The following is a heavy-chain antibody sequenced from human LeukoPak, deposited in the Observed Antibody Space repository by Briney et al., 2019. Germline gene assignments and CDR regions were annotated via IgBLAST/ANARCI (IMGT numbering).Heavy chain of an antibody. CDR2: IYYSGST. D-gene: IGHD3-16*01. Sequence: SETLSLTCTVSGGSISSSSYYWGWIRQPPGKGLEWIGSIYYSGSTYYNPSLTSRVTISVDTSNNQFSLKLSSVTAADTAVYYCARRPDLRFGGPDYWGQGTLVTVSS. CDR3: ARRPDLRFGGPDY. V-gene: IGHV4-39*01. CDR1: GGSISSSSYY. J-gene: IGHJ4*02.